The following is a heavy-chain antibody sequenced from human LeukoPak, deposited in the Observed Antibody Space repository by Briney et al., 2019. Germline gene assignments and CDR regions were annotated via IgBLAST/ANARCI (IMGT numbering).Heavy chain of an antibody. CDR3: ATGGEYQLLEFYYMDV. J-gene: IGHJ6*03. D-gene: IGHD2-2*01. Sequence: ASVKVSCKASGYTFTGYYMHWVRQAPGQGLEWMGWINPNSGGTNYARKFQGRVTMTRDTSISTAYMELSRLRSDDTAVYYCATGGEYQLLEFYYMDVWGKGTTVTVSS. V-gene: IGHV1-2*02. CDR1: GYTFTGYY. CDR2: INPNSGGT.